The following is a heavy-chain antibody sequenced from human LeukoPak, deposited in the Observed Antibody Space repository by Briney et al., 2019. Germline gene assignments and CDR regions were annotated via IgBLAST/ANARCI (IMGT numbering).Heavy chain of an antibody. CDR3: ARGRSGYSSSWTWFDP. CDR1: GYTFTGYY. CDR2: INPNSGGT. J-gene: IGHJ5*02. Sequence: ASVKVSCKASGYTFTGYYMHWVRQAPGQGLEWMGWINPNSGGTNYAQKFQGRVTMTRDTSISTAYMELSRLRSDGTSVYYCARGRSGYSSSWTWFDPWGQGTLVTVSS. V-gene: IGHV1-2*02. D-gene: IGHD6-13*01.